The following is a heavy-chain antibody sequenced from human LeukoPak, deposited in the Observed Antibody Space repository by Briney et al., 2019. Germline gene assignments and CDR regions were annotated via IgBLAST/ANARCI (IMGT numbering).Heavy chain of an antibody. CDR3: ARHGSITMVRGAMGDAFDI. Sequence: PSETLSLTCTVSGGSISSYYWSWIRHPPGKGLEWIGYIYYSGSTNYNPSLKSRVTISVDTSKNQFSLKLSSVTAADTAVYYCARHGSITMVRGAMGDAFDIWGQGTMVTVSS. J-gene: IGHJ3*02. CDR1: GGSISSYY. V-gene: IGHV4-59*08. CDR2: IYYSGST. D-gene: IGHD3-10*01.